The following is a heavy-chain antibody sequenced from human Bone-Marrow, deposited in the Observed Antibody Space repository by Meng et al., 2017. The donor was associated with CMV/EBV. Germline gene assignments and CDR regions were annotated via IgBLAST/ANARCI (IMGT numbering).Heavy chain of an antibody. J-gene: IGHJ3*02. D-gene: IGHD3-3*01. V-gene: IGHV1-2*02. CDR1: GGTFSSYA. CDR2: ISPNNGGT. CDR3: ASKMYYDFWSAYRGTEGVDPFNI. Sequence: ASVKVSCKASGGTFSSYAISWVRQAPGQGLEWMGWISPNNGGTNYAQKFQGRVTMTRDTSISTAYMDLTRLTYDDTAVYYCASKMYYDFWSAYRGTEGVDPFNIWGQGTLVTVSS.